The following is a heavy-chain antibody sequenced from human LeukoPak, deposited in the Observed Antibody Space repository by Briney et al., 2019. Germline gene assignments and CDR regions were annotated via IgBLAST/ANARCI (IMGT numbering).Heavy chain of an antibody. CDR3: ARGVDYYGV. V-gene: IGHV4-4*07. CDR1: GGSISSYY. J-gene: IGHJ4*02. Sequence: SETLSLTCTVSGGSISSYYWSWVRQPAGKGLEWIGRIYASGNTNYNPSLKGRVTMTVDTSKNQFSLNLSSVTAADTAVYYCARGVDYYGVWGQGTLVTVSS. CDR2: IYASGNT. D-gene: IGHD3-10*01.